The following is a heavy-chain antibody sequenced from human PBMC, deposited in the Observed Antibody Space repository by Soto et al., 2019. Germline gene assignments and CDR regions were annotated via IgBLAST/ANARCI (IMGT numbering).Heavy chain of an antibody. D-gene: IGHD2-21*01. CDR3: ASVMSRVVQRWYGMDV. J-gene: IGHJ6*04. V-gene: IGHV3-23*01. Sequence: EVQLLESGGGLVQPGGSLRLSCVASGFTFTSHAMTWVRQAPGKGLEWVSGISDDGGTTYYADSVKGPFTISRDNSKTTVYLQMNSLRDEDTAGYYCASVMSRVVQRWYGMDVWSKGTTVSVSA. CDR1: GFTFTSHA. CDR2: ISDDGGTT.